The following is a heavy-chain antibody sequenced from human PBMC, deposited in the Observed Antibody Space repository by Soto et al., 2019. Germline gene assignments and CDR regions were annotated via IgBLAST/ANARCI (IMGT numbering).Heavy chain of an antibody. J-gene: IGHJ4*02. CDR3: EKEVAGTGEYDY. D-gene: IGHD6-19*01. CDR2: ISGSGGST. V-gene: IGHV3-23*01. CDR1: GFTFSSYA. Sequence: EVQLLESGGGLVQPGGSLRLSCAASGFTFSSYAMSWVRQAPGKGLEWVSAISGSGGSTYYADSVKGRFTISRDNSKNTLYLQMNSRRAEDTAVYYCEKEVAGTGEYDYWGQGTLVTVSS.